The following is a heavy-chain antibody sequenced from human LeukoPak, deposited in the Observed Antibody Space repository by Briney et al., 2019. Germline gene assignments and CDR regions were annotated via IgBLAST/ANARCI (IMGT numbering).Heavy chain of an antibody. CDR3: ARLTGYCSSTSCSSFDY. J-gene: IGHJ4*02. V-gene: IGHV5-51*01. Sequence: GESLKISCKGSGYSLNSYWIGWVRQMPGKGLEWMGIIYPGDSDTRYSPSFQGQVTISADKSISTAYLQWSSLKASDTAMYYCARLTGYCSSTSCSSFDYWGQGTLVTVSS. D-gene: IGHD2-2*01. CDR2: IYPGDSDT. CDR1: GYSLNSYW.